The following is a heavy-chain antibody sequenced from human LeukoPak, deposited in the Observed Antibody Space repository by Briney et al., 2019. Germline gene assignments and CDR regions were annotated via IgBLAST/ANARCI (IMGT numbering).Heavy chain of an antibody. CDR1: GGTFSSYA. Sequence: GASVKVSCKASGGTFSSYAIGWVRQAPGQGLEWMGGIIPIFGTANYAQKFQGRVTITTDESTSTAYMELSSLRSEDTAVYYCARSGGPGCSSTSCYPSMYYYYYMDVWGKGTTATVSS. CDR3: ARSGGPGCSSTSCYPSMYYYYYMDV. V-gene: IGHV1-69*05. CDR2: IIPIFGTA. D-gene: IGHD2-2*01. J-gene: IGHJ6*03.